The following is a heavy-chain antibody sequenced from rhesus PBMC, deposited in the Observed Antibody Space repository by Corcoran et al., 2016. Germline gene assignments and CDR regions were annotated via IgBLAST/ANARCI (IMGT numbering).Heavy chain of an antibody. CDR3: ARTYCTGSGCYPFDY. D-gene: IGHD2-21*01. CDR2: IYGSSTST. CDR1: GGSISDSYR. Sequence: QVQLQESGPGVVKPSETLSLTCAVSGGSISDSYRWSWIRPPPGKGLEWIGYIYGSSTSTNYNPSLKRLVTISKDTSKNHFSLKLSSVTAADTAVYYCARTYCTGSGCYPFDYWGQGVLVTVSS. V-gene: IGHV4S10*01. J-gene: IGHJ4*01.